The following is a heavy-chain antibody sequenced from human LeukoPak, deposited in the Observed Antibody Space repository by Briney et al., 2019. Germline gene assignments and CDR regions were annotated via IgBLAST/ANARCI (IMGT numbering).Heavy chain of an antibody. V-gene: IGHV3-30*04. CDR3: ARDQAVYFSYGDY. J-gene: IGHJ4*02. Sequence: PGRSLRLSCAASGFTFSSYAMHWVRQAPGKGLEWLAAIFYDGSNTHYADTVKGRFTISRDNSKNTLYLQVNSLRAEDTAVYYCARDQAVYFSYGDYWGQGTLVTVSS. CDR1: GFTFSSYA. CDR2: IFYDGSNT. D-gene: IGHD2/OR15-2a*01.